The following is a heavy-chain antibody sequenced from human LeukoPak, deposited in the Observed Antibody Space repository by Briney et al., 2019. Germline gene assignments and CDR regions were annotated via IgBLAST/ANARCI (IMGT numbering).Heavy chain of an antibody. CDR3: ARVLYDFWSGSKGYFDY. V-gene: IGHV1-18*01. Sequence: ASVKVSCKASGYTFTSYAMNWVRQAPGQGLEWMGWMNPNSGNTGYAQKLQGRVTMTTDTSTSTAYMELRSLRSDDTAVYYCARVLYDFWSGSKGYFDYWGQGTLVTVSS. J-gene: IGHJ4*02. CDR1: GYTFTSYA. CDR2: MNPNSGNT. D-gene: IGHD3-3*01.